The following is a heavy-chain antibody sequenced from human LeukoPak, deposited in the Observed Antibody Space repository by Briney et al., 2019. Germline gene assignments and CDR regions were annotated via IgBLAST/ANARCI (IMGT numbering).Heavy chain of an antibody. Sequence: GGSLRLSCAASGFAFSGYYMSWVRQAPGKGLEWVSVIYSGGSTYYADSVKGRFTISRDNSKNTLYLQMNSLRAEDTAVYYCARDTTHRGYWGQGTLVTVSS. CDR1: GFAFSGYY. V-gene: IGHV3-53*01. CDR2: IYSGGST. D-gene: IGHD4-11*01. J-gene: IGHJ4*02. CDR3: ARDTTHRGY.